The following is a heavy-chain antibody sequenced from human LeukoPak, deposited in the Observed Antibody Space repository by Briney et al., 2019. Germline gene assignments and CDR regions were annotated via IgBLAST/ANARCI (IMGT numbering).Heavy chain of an antibody. J-gene: IGHJ4*02. Sequence: GGSLRLSCAASGFTFSTYAMHWVRQAPGRGLEWVAVISYDGSYKYYADSVKGRFTISRDNAKNSLYLQMNSLRAEDTAVYYCARVGDQQLVKVGDYWGQGTLVTVSS. CDR3: ARVGDQQLVKVGDY. CDR2: ISYDGSYK. D-gene: IGHD6-13*01. V-gene: IGHV3-30*04. CDR1: GFTFSTYA.